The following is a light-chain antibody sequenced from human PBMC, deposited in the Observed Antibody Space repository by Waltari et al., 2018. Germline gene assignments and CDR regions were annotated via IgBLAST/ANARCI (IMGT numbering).Light chain of an antibody. CDR1: QSIRSY. Sequence: DIQMTQSPSSLSASVGDRVTITCRASQSIRSYLNWYQQKPVKAPKLLIYAASSLQSGFPSRFSGSGSGTDFTLTISSLQPEDFATYYCQQSYSTPYTFGQGTKLEIK. J-gene: IGKJ2*01. V-gene: IGKV1-39*01. CDR2: AAS. CDR3: QQSYSTPYT.